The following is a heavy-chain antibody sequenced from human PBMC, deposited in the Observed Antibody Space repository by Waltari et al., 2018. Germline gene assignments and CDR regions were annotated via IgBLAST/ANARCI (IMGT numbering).Heavy chain of an antibody. CDR2: IYYNGST. CDR3: ARALGNWNYGLDY. V-gene: IGHV4-59*01. D-gene: IGHD1-7*01. CDR1: GGSISSYY. J-gene: IGHJ4*02. Sequence: QVQLQESGPGLVKPSETLSLTCTVSGGSISSYYWNCIRQPPGKGLGWTGYIYYNGSTNYNPARRGRVTMLVDTANNQFSLKLSSVTAADTAVYYWARALGNWNYGLDYWGQGTLVTVSS.